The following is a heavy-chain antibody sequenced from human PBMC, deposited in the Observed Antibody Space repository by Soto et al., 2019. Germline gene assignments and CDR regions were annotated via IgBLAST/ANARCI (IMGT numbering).Heavy chain of an antibody. CDR2: IYYSGST. J-gene: IGHJ6*03. V-gene: IGHV4-39*01. CDR1: GGSISSSSYY. Sequence: SETLSLTCTVSGGSISSSSYYWGWIRQPPGKGLEWIGSIYYSGSTYYNPSLKSRVTISVDTSKNQFSLKLSSVTAADTAVYYCASLLFWSGYSYYYYYYMDVWGKGTTVTVSS. CDR3: ASLLFWSGYSYYYYYYMDV. D-gene: IGHD3-3*01.